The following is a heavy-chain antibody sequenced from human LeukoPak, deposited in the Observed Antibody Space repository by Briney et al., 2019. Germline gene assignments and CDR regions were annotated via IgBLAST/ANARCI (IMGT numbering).Heavy chain of an antibody. V-gene: IGHV3-33*01. J-gene: IGHJ4*02. CDR3: VSPHCSGTSCPRWYFDY. CDR1: GFTFSSYG. CDR2: IWYDGSNK. Sequence: PGRSLRLSCAASGFTFSSYGMHWVRQPPGKGLEWVAVIWYDGSNKYYADSVKGRFTISRDNSKNTLYLQMNSLRAEDTAVYYCVSPHCSGTSCPRWYFDYWGQGTLVTVSS. D-gene: IGHD2-2*01.